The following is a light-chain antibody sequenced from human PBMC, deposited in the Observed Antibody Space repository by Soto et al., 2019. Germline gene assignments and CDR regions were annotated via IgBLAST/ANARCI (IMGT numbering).Light chain of an antibody. Sequence: QSALTQPASVSGSPGQSITISCTGTSSDVGGYNYVSWYQQHPGKAPKLMIYDVSNRPSGVSNRFTGSKSGNTASVTISGLQAEDEVDYYCSSYTSSSTVVFGGGTKLTVL. J-gene: IGLJ2*01. CDR3: SSYTSSSTVV. CDR2: DVS. CDR1: SSDVGGYNY. V-gene: IGLV2-14*01.